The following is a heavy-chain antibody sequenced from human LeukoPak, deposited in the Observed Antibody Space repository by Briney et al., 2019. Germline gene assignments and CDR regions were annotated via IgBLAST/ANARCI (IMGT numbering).Heavy chain of an antibody. CDR3: AKDHYWSIDY. CDR1: GFDFSSNW. J-gene: IGHJ4*02. D-gene: IGHD3-3*01. V-gene: IGHV3-74*01. CDR2: IKGDGIST. Sequence: GGSLRLSCAASGFDFSSNWMHWVRHAPGQGLVWVSRIKGDGISTNYADSVKGRFTISRDIAKNTLYLQMYSLRAEDTGVYYCAKDHYWSIDYWGRGTLVTVSS.